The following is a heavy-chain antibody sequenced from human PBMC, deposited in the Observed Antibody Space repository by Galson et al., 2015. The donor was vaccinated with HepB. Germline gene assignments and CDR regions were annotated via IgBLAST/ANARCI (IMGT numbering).Heavy chain of an antibody. J-gene: IGHJ3*02. CDR2: IWFDGSKK. V-gene: IGHV3-33*08. CDR1: GFTLSSYG. Sequence: SLRLSCAPSGFTLSSYGMHWVRQAPGKGLEWVAVIWFDGSKKYYADSVKGRFTISRDISKNTLYLQMNSLRAEDTAVYYCARDSETSYYDILAGYYGAFDIWGQGTMVTVSS. CDR3: ARDSETSYYDILAGYYGAFDI. D-gene: IGHD3-9*01.